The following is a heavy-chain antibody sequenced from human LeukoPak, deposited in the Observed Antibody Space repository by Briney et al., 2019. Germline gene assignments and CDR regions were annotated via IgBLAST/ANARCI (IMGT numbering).Heavy chain of an antibody. CDR3: AKDYGPNRDNWFDP. D-gene: IGHD3-10*01. V-gene: IGHV3-9*01. J-gene: IGHJ5*02. Sequence: GGSLRLSCAASGFTFDDYAMHWVRQAPGKGLEWVSGISWNSGSIGYTDSVKGRFTISRDNAKNSLYLQMNSLRAEDTALYYCAKDYGPNRDNWFDPWGQGTLVTVSS. CDR2: ISWNSGSI. CDR1: GFTFDDYA.